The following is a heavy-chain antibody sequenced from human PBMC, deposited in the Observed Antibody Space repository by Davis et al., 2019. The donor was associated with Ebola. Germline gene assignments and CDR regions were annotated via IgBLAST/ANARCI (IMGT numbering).Heavy chain of an antibody. CDR1: GGSFSGYY. CDR3: ARGSSRLHSSSWYRY. CDR2: IYYSGST. D-gene: IGHD6-13*01. Sequence: MPSETLSLTCAVYGGSFSGYYWSWIRQPPGKGLEWIGSIYYSGSTYYNPSLKSRVTISVDTSKNQFSLKLSSVTAADTAVYYCARGSSRLHSSSWYRYWGQGTLVTVSS. J-gene: IGHJ4*02. V-gene: IGHV4-34*01.